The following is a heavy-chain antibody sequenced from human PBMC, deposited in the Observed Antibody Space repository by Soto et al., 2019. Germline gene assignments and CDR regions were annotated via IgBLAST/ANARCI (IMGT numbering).Heavy chain of an antibody. CDR2: IYWDGDV. V-gene: IGHV2-5*02. J-gene: IGHJ5*02. D-gene: IGHD7-27*01. Sequence: QITLEASGPTLVKPTQTLTLTCTFSGFSLTANGVGVAWFRQPPGNALEWLALIYWDGDVRYSPSLRSRITITKDTSKDQVFLTVTNLDPVDTGTYYCAHRPVSNCAWFDTWGQGMLVTVSS. CDR3: AHRPVSNCAWFDT. CDR1: GFSLTANGVG.